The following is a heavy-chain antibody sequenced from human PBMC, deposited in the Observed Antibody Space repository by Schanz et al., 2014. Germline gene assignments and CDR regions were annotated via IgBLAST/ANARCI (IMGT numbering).Heavy chain of an antibody. J-gene: IGHJ5*02. D-gene: IGHD2-15*01. Sequence: QVHLVQSGAEVKKPGSSVKVSCKASGGTFSSDTFSWVRQAPGQGLEWMGRIVPIAGITNYAQRFQGRVTITADKSSDTAYMELSCLRSEDTAVYYCARGRGCTGGSCYSWFDLWGQGTLVTVAS. CDR2: IVPIAGIT. V-gene: IGHV1-69*02. CDR3: ARGRGCTGGSCYSWFDL. CDR1: GGTFSSDT.